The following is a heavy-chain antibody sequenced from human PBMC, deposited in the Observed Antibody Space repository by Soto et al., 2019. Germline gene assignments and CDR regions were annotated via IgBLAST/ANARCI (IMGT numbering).Heavy chain of an antibody. CDR3: ARERYQVISDGMDV. D-gene: IGHD2-2*01. J-gene: IGHJ6*02. V-gene: IGHV1-2*02. CDR2: INPQTGGT. CDR1: GYTFTGYY. Sequence: ASVKVSCKASGYTFTGYYIHWVREAPGQGLEWMGWINPQTGGTSYPQKFQGRVTLSRDTSINTAYLELTRLRFDNAAVYFCARERYQVISDGMDVWGQGTTVTVSS.